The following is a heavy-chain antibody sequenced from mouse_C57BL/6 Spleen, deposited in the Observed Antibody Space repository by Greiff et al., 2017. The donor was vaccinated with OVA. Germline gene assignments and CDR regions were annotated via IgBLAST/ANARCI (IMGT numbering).Heavy chain of an antibody. CDR2: INPSTGGT. J-gene: IGHJ1*03. CDR1: GYSFTGYY. Sequence: EVKLQESGPELVKPGASVKISCKASGYSFTGYYMNWVKQSPEKSLEWIGEINPSTGGTTYNQKFKAKATLTVDKSSSTAYMQLKSLTSEDSAVYYCARGNLYWYFDVWGTGTTVTVSS. D-gene: IGHD5-1*01. V-gene: IGHV1-42*01. CDR3: ARGNLYWYFDV.